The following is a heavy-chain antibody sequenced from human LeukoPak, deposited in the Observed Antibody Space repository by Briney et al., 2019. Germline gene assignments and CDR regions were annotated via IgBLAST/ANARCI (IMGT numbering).Heavy chain of an antibody. J-gene: IGHJ4*02. CDR1: GFTFSNYW. Sequence: GGSLRLSCAASGFTFSNYWMSWVRQAPGMGLEWVANIKQDGSEKNYVDSVKGRFTISRDNAKNLLYLQMNSLRAEDTAVYYCARARYNDFWGQGTLVTVSS. V-gene: IGHV3-7*01. CDR3: ARARYNDF. D-gene: IGHD1-14*01. CDR2: IKQDGSEK.